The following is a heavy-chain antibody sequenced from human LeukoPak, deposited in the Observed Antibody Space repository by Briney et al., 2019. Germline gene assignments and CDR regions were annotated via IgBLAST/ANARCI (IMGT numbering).Heavy chain of an antibody. V-gene: IGHV3-74*01. J-gene: IGHJ4*02. CDR2: INSDGSST. D-gene: IGHD3-9*01. CDR3: ARDKDILTGYYRPVIFDY. Sequence: PGGSLRLSCAASGFTFSSYWMHWVRQAPGKGLVWVSRINSDGSSTSYADSVKGRFTISRDNAKNTLYLQMNSLRAEDTAVYYRARDKDILTGYYRPVIFDYWGQGTLVTVSS. CDR1: GFTFSSYW.